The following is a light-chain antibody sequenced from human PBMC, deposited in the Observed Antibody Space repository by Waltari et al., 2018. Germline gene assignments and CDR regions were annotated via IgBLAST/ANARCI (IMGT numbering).Light chain of an antibody. CDR1: SSDVGSYNL. V-gene: IGLV2-23*02. J-gene: IGLJ1*01. CDR3: CSYAGANTYV. Sequence: QSALTQPASVSGSPGQSITFSCTGTSSDVGSYNLVSWYQHHPPKAPKLMIYEVSKRPSGVSNRFSGSKSGNTASLTISGLQPEDEADYYCCSYAGANTYVFGSVTKVTVL. CDR2: EVS.